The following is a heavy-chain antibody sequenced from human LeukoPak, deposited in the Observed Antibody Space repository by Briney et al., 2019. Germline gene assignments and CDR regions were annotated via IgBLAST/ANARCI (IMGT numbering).Heavy chain of an antibody. Sequence: ASVKVSCKASGYSFADYYMHWVRQAPGQGLEWMGWIKPNSGGTRSAQKFQGRVTMTSDTSITTTYMELSRLRSDDTAVYYCARDPRVVATRVSYMDVWGKGTTVTVSS. V-gene: IGHV1-2*02. CDR3: ARDPRVVATRVSYMDV. CDR2: IKPNSGGT. J-gene: IGHJ6*03. D-gene: IGHD2-21*02. CDR1: GYSFADYY.